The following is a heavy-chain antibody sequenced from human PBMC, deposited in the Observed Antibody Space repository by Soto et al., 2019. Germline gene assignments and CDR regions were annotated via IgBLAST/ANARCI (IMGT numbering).Heavy chain of an antibody. J-gene: IGHJ6*02. V-gene: IGHV1-2*04. D-gene: IGHD2-8*01. CDR1: GYSFSDYH. CDR3: ARGHSTDCSNGVCSFFYNHEMDV. CDR2: INPKSGGT. Sequence: ALVKVSCKASGYSFSDYHIHWVRQAPGQGLEWLGRINPKSGGTSSAQKFQGWVTMTRDTSISTAYMELTRLRSDDTAVYFCARGHSTDCSNGVCSFFYNHEMDVWGQGTLVTVSS.